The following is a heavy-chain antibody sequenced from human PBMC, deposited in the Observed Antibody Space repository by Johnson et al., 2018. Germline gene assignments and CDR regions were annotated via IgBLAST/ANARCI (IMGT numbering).Heavy chain of an antibody. Sequence: QVQLVQSGGGVVQPGRSLRLSCAASGFTFSSYGMHWVRQAPGKGLEWVAVISYDGSNKYYADSVKGRFTISRDNSKNTLYLQMNSLRAEDTAVYYCARDSGSGYSGTFDIWGQGTMVTVSS. CDR2: ISYDGSNK. CDR3: ARDSGSGYSGTFDI. CDR1: GFTFSSYG. J-gene: IGHJ3*02. D-gene: IGHD3-10*01. V-gene: IGHV3-30*03.